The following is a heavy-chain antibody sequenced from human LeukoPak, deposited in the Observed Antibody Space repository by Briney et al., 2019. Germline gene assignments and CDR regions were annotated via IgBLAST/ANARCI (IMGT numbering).Heavy chain of an antibody. V-gene: IGHV3-21*01. J-gene: IGHJ6*02. CDR3: ARDTVAYYYYGMDV. Sequence: GGSLRLSCAASGFTFSDYSMEWVRQAPGKGLEGVSSISSSSSYIYYADSVKGRFTISRDNAKNSLYLQMNSLRAEDTAVYYCARDTVAYYYYGMDVWGQGTTVTVSS. CDR1: GFTFSDYS. CDR2: ISSSSSYI.